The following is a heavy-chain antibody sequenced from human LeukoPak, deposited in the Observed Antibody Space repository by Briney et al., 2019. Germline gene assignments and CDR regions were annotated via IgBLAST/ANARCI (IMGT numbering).Heavy chain of an antibody. Sequence: SETLSLTCTVSGGSISSGNNYWSWIRQPPGKGLEWIGYISYSGSTHYNPALKSRLSISGDRSKNQFSLKLTSVTAADTAVYYCVRGGEGHYYVDWGQGTLVTVSP. CDR2: ISYSGST. CDR3: VRGGEGHYYVD. CDR1: GGSISSGNNY. D-gene: IGHD5-24*01. V-gene: IGHV4-30-4*01. J-gene: IGHJ4*02.